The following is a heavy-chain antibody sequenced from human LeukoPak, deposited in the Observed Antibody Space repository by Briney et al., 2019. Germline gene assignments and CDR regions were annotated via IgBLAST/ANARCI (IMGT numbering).Heavy chain of an antibody. CDR3: ARGTVAGKAPY. CDR1: GFTFSSHS. J-gene: IGHJ4*02. Sequence: GGSLRLSCAASGFTFSSHSMNWIRQAPGKGLEWVSYISSSGSTIYYADSVKGRFSISRDNAKNSLHLQMNSLRAEDTAVYYCARGTVAGKAPYWGQGTLVTVSS. CDR2: ISSSGSTI. V-gene: IGHV3-48*01. D-gene: IGHD6-19*01.